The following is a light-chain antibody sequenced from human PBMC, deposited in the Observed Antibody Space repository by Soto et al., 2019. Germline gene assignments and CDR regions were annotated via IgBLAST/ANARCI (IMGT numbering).Light chain of an antibody. CDR3: QQYDILPIT. CDR1: QDIHIY. V-gene: IGKV1-33*01. Sequence: DIKMTQSPSSLFSFVGDRVTVTCQATQDIHIYLNWYQQKPGKAPNLLIYDASNLEIGVPSRFSGSGSGTHFTFTISSLQTEDIGTYYCQQYDILPITFGRGTRLEI. CDR2: DAS. J-gene: IGKJ5*01.